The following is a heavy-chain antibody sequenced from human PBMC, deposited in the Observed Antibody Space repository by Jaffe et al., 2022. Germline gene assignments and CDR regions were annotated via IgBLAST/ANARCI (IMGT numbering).Heavy chain of an antibody. CDR2: ISGSGGST. CDR3: AAPPNYYYGSGSSRIQFDY. J-gene: IGHJ4*02. V-gene: IGHV3-23*01. Sequence: EVQLLESGGGLVQPGGSLRLSCAASGFTFSSYAMSWVRQAPGKGLEWVSAISGSGGSTYYADSVKGRFTISRDNSKNTLYLQMNSLRAEDTAVYYCAAPPNYYYGSGSSRIQFDYWGQGTLVTVSS. D-gene: IGHD3-10*01. CDR1: GFTFSSYA.